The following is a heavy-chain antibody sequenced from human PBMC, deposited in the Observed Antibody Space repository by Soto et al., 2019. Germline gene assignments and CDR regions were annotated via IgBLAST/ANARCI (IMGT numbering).Heavy chain of an antibody. CDR3: ARVFTDSSSFFDP. V-gene: IGHV4-31*03. CDR2: IYYSGST. J-gene: IGHJ5*02. CDR1: GGSISSGGYY. D-gene: IGHD6-13*01. Sequence: QVQLQESGPGLVKPSQTLSLTCTVSGGSISSGGYYWSWIRQHPGKGLEWIGYIYYSGSTYYNPSLKSRVTISVDTSKTLFSLKLSSVTAAATAVYYCARVFTDSSSFFDPWGQGTLVTVSS.